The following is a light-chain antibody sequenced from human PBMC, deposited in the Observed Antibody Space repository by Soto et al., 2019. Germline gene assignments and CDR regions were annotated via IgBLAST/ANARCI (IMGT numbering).Light chain of an antibody. Sequence: SYELTQPPSVSVAPGKTARITCGGNNLEGQSVHWYQQKPGQAPVLVIYYDSDRPSGIPERFSGSKSGNTATLTISRVEAGDEAEYYCQVWDSSSDHYVFGTGTKLTVL. J-gene: IGLJ1*01. CDR1: NLEGQS. CDR2: YDS. V-gene: IGLV3-21*04. CDR3: QVWDSSSDHYV.